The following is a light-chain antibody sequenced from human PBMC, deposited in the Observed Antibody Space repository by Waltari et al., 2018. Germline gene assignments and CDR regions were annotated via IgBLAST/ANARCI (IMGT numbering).Light chain of an antibody. CDR1: QSIGSS. Sequence: DIVLTQSPDFQSVTPREKVTITCRASQSIGSSIHWYQQKPDQSPKLLIKYASQSFSGVPSRFSGSGSGTDFTLTINSLEAEDAATYYCHQSYTLPRTFGQGTKVEIQ. CDR2: YAS. J-gene: IGKJ1*01. CDR3: HQSYTLPRT. V-gene: IGKV6-21*01.